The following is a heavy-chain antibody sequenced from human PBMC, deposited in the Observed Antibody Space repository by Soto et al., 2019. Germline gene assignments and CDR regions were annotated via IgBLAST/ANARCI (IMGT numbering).Heavy chain of an antibody. CDR1: GYSFTSYW. V-gene: IGHV5-10-1*03. CDR2: IDPSDSYT. D-gene: IGHD3-3*01. J-gene: IGHJ5*02. CDR3: ARHAPFWSGYHPGGWFDP. Sequence: EVQLVQSGAEVKKPGESLRISCKGSGYSFTSYWISWVRQMPGKGLEWMGRIDPSDSYTHYSPSFQGHVTISADKSISTAYLQGSSLKASDTAMYYCARHAPFWSGYHPGGWFDPWGQGTLVTVSS.